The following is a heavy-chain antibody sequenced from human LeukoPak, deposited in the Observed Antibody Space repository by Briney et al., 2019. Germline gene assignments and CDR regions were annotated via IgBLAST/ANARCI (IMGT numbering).Heavy chain of an antibody. D-gene: IGHD3-10*01. V-gene: IGHV4-34*01. CDR1: GGSFSDYY. Sequence: KPSETLSLTCAVYGGSFSDYYWNWIRQPPGKGLEWIGEINQSGTTNYNPSLKSRLTISLDTSENHFSLKLTSATAADTALYYCAGGATPGVFWGQGILVTVSA. CDR2: INQSGTT. CDR3: AGGATPGVF. J-gene: IGHJ4*02.